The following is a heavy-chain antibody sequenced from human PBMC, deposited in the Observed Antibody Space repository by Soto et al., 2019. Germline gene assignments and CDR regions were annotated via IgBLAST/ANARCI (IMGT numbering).Heavy chain of an antibody. V-gene: IGHV1-69*06. CDR1: GGTFSSYA. J-gene: IGHJ6*02. Sequence: QVQLVQSGAEVKKPGSSVKVSCKASGGTFSSYAISWVRQAPGQGLEWMGGIIPIFGTANYAQKFQGRVTMTGDKYTSTAYMELSSLRSEDTAVYYWAANKKQGGGYYYYGMDVWGQGTTVTVSS. CDR3: AANKKQGGGYYYYGMDV. D-gene: IGHD2-8*01. CDR2: IIPIFGTA.